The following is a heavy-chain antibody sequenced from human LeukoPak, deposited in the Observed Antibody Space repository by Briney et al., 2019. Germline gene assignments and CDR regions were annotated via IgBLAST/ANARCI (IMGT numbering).Heavy chain of an antibody. CDR3: AELGITMIGGV. CDR2: ISSSSSYI. J-gene: IGHJ6*04. CDR1: GFTFSNYD. D-gene: IGHD3-10*02. Sequence: GGSLRLSCVASGFTFSNYDMNWVRQAPGKGLEWVSFISSSSSYIYYADSVKGRFTISRDNAKKSLYLQMNSLRAEDTAVYYCAELGITMIGGVWGKGTTVTISS. V-gene: IGHV3-21*01.